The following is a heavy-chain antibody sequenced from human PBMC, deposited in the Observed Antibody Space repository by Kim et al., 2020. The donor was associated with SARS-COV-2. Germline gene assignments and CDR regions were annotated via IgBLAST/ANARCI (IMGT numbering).Heavy chain of an antibody. V-gene: IGHV3-11*06. CDR3: ARVLSSGWSYFDY. D-gene: IGHD6-19*01. J-gene: IGHJ4*02. Sequence: EDPGKVQFPIARKNAKNQLYLQMNSRGAEDTAVYYCARVLSSGWSYFDYWGQGTLVTVSS.